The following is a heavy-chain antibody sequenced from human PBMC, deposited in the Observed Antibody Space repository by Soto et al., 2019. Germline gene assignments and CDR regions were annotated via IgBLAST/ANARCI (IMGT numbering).Heavy chain of an antibody. J-gene: IGHJ4*02. CDR1: GGTFSSYT. CDR2: IIPVLGIP. V-gene: IGHV1-69*02. D-gene: IGHD2-2*01. CDR3: ARAGSASQFDY. Sequence: QVELVQSGAEVKKPGSSVKVSCKAYGGTFSSYTISWVRQARGQGLEWMGRIIPVLGIPDYPQKFQGRVTITADKSTSTAYMELSSLRSDDTAVYFCARAGSASQFDYWGQGTLVTVSS.